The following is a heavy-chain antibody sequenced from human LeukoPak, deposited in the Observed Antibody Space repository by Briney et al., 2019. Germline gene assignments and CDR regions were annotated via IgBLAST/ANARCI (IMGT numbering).Heavy chain of an antibody. CDR2: MSGHGHNV. J-gene: IGHJ4*02. Sequence: GGSLRLSCAASGFTFSIYSMNWVRQAPGKGLEWISTMSGHGHNVYYADSVKGRFTISRDNSKNTLYLHMNSLRAEDTAIVASYFFDYWGQGALVTVSS. CDR1: GFTFSIYS. CDR3: YFFDY. V-gene: IGHV3-23*01. D-gene: IGHD2-15*01.